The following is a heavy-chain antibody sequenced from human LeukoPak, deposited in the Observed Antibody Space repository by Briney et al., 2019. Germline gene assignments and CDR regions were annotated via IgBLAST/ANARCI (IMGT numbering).Heavy chain of an antibody. D-gene: IGHD3-22*01. CDR3: AGEGYDSSGYYKTDY. Sequence: PGGSLRLSCAASGFTFSSYWMHWVRQAPGKGLVWVSRINSDGSSTSYADSVKGRFTISRDNAKNTLYLQMNSLRAEDTAVYYCAGEGYDSSGYYKTDYWGQGTLVTVSS. V-gene: IGHV3-74*01. CDR1: GFTFSSYW. CDR2: INSDGSST. J-gene: IGHJ4*02.